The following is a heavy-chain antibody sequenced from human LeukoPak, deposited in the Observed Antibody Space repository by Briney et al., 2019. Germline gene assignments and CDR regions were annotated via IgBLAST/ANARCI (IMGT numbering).Heavy chain of an antibody. Sequence: ASVKVSCKASGYTFTSYAMNWVRQAPGQGLEWMGWINTNTGNPTYAQGFTGRFVFSLDTSVSTAYLQISSLKAEDTAVYYCARGYSSSWRDYYYYMDVWGKGTTVTVSS. CDR2: INTNTGNP. V-gene: IGHV7-4-1*02. CDR3: ARGYSSSWRDYYYYMDV. CDR1: GYTFTSYA. D-gene: IGHD6-13*01. J-gene: IGHJ6*03.